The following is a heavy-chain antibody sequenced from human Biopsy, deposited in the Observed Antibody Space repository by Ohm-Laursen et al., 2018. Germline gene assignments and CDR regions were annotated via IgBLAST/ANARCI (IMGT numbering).Heavy chain of an antibody. CDR2: ITSRTSST. V-gene: IGHV3-21*01. CDR1: GFTFNVYS. D-gene: IGHD2-21*01. Sequence: SLRLSYAASGFTFNVYSIVWVRQAPGKGLEWVSSITSRTSSTYYADSVKGRFTISRDNAKNSLYLQMNSLRAEDTAVYYCTRLAYYYYYGMGVWGQGTTVTVSS. J-gene: IGHJ6*02. CDR3: TRLAYYYYYGMGV.